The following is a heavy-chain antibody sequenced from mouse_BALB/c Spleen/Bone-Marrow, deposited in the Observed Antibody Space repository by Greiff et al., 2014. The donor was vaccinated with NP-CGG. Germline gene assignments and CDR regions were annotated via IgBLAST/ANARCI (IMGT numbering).Heavy chain of an antibody. J-gene: IGHJ4*01. D-gene: IGHD2-10*02. CDR2: ISDGGTYT. CDR1: GFTFSDYY. CDR3: TRSGKRYGAMDY. Sequence: EVQVVESGGGLVKPGGSLKLSCAASGFTFSDYYMYWVRQTPEKRLEWVATISDGGTYTFYPDSVKGRFTISRDNAKNNLYLQMSSLQSEDTAMYYCTRSGKRYGAMDYWGQGTSATVSS. V-gene: IGHV5-4*02.